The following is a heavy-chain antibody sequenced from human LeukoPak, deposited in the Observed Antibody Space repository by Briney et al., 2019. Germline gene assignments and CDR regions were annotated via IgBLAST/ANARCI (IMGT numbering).Heavy chain of an antibody. J-gene: IGHJ6*03. CDR2: IYHSGSI. Sequence: PSETLSLTXTVSDFSITNIYYWGWIRQPPGKGLEWIGSIYHSGSIYYNPSLRSRGTISVDTSENQFSLRLSSVTAADTAVYYCARHVWGSISYMDVWGKGTTVTVSS. CDR3: ARHVWGSISYMDV. V-gene: IGHV4-38-2*02. D-gene: IGHD6-6*01. CDR1: DFSITNIYY.